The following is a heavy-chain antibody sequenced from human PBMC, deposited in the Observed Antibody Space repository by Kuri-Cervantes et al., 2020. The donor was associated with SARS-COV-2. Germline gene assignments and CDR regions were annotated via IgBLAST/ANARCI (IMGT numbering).Heavy chain of an antibody. D-gene: IGHD6-6*01. CDR1: GGSISSSSYY. Sequence: GSLRLSCTVSGGSISSSSYYWGWIRQPPGKGLEWIGNIYYSGSTYYNPSLKSRVTISVDTSKNQFSLKLSSVTAADTAVYYCARGSSSHRPFDYWGQGTLVTVSS. CDR2: IYYSGST. J-gene: IGHJ4*02. CDR3: ARGSSSHRPFDY. V-gene: IGHV4-39*01.